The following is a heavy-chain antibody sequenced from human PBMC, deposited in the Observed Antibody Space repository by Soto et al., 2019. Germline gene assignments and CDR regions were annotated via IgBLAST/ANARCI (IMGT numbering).Heavy chain of an antibody. J-gene: IGHJ4*02. CDR1: GFTFSSYG. CDR3: AKEYARRAGRGYFDY. Sequence: GGSLRLSCAASGFTFSSYGMHWVRQAPGKGLEWVAVISYDGSNKYYADSVKGRFTISRDNSKNTLYLQINSLRAEDTAVYYCAKEYARRAGRGYFDYWGQGTLVTVSS. CDR2: ISYDGSNK. D-gene: IGHD1-1*01. V-gene: IGHV3-30*18.